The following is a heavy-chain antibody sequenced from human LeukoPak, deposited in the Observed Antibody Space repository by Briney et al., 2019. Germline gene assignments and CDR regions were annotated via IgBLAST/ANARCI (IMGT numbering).Heavy chain of an antibody. Sequence: GGSLRLSCAASGFTFSSYAMSWVRQAPGEGLEWVSAISGSGGSTYYADSVKGRFTISRDNSKNTLYLQMNSLRAEDTAVYYCASTLTGYCSSTSCSGWFDPWGQGTLVTVSS. CDR2: ISGSGGST. V-gene: IGHV3-23*01. D-gene: IGHD2-2*01. CDR1: GFTFSSYA. CDR3: ASTLTGYCSSTSCSGWFDP. J-gene: IGHJ5*02.